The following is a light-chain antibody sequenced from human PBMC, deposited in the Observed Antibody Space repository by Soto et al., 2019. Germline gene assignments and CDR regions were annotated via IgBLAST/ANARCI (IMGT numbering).Light chain of an antibody. CDR3: QQYNSYWT. J-gene: IGKJ1*01. CDR2: DAS. Sequence: DIQMTQSPSTLSASVGDRVTITCRASQSISSWLAWYQQKPGKAPKLLIYDASSLESGVQSWFSGSGSGTEFTLTISSLQPDDFATYYCQQYNSYWTFGQGTKVEIK. V-gene: IGKV1-5*01. CDR1: QSISSW.